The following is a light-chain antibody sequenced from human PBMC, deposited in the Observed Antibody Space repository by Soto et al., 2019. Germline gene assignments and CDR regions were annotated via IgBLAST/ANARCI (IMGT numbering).Light chain of an antibody. CDR1: QSVSIN. CDR2: CAS. Sequence: EIVMTQSPATLSVSPVERATLSCRASQSVSINLAWYQQKPGRAPRLLIDCASTSASCIPARFSGSGFGTEFTLTIRSLPSDYCVVYHRLLDNSWVRTWTFGPGTKVDIK. V-gene: IGKV3-15*01. J-gene: IGKJ1*01. CDR3: LLDNSWVRTWT.